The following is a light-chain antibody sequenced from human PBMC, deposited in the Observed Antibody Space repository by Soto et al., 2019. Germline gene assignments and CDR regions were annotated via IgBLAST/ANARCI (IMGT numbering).Light chain of an antibody. J-gene: IGKJ1*01. CDR1: QSVNSN. Sequence: ETVMTQSPATLSVSPGERATISCRASQSVNSNVAWYQQKLGQATRVLIYGASTRSTGIPARFSGSGSGTEVILSISGLQSVDFAVYYCQHCSTWPWTFGQGTKVEIK. CDR3: QHCSTWPWT. CDR2: GAS. V-gene: IGKV3-15*01.